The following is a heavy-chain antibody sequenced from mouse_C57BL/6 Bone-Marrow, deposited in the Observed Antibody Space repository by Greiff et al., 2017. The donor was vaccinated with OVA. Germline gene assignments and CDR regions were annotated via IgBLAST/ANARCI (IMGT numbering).Heavy chain of an antibody. CDR3: ARRGYSNYEAWFAY. D-gene: IGHD2-5*01. CDR1: GYTFTSYW. J-gene: IGHJ3*01. CDR2: IYPSDSES. V-gene: IGHV1-61*01. Sequence: QVQLQQPGAELVRPGSSVKLSCKASGYTFTSYWMDWVKQRPGQGLEWIGNIYPSDSESHYNQKFKDKATLTVDKSSSTAYMQLSSLTSEDSAVYYCARRGYSNYEAWFAYWGQGTLVTVSA.